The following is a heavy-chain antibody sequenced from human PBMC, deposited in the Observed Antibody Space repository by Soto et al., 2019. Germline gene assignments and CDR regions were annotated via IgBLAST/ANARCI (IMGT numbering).Heavy chain of an antibody. CDR2: ISGYNGNT. CDR3: ARGAATVTPGWFDP. D-gene: IGHD4-17*01. Sequence: ASVKVSCKASGYTFPSYGISWVRQAPGQGLEWMGWISGYNGNTNYAQMLQGRVTMTTDTSTSTAYMELRSLRSDDTAVYYCARGAATVTPGWFDPWGQGIRVAVSS. J-gene: IGHJ5*02. V-gene: IGHV1-18*01. CDR1: GYTFPSYG.